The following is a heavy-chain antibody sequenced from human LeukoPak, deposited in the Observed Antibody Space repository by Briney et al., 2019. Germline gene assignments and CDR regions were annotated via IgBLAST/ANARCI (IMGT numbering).Heavy chain of an antibody. D-gene: IGHD2-15*01. J-gene: IGHJ2*01. Sequence: GGSLRLSCAASGFTVSRNYMSWVRQAPGKGLEWVAVISYDGSNKYYADSVKGRFTISRDNSKNTLYLQMNSLRAEDTAVYYCARVVEFWYFDLWGRGTLVTVSS. CDR1: GFTVSRNY. V-gene: IGHV3-30*03. CDR3: ARVVEFWYFDL. CDR2: ISYDGSNK.